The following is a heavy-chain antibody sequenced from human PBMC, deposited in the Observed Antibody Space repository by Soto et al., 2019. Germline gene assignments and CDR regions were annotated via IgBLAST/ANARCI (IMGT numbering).Heavy chain of an antibody. CDR1: GVPFNSYG. Sequence: QGGLLQYGTEVQRPGSSVKVSCKASGVPFNSYGFAWVRQAPGRGLEWVGRIHPASQLRNYEQSLQGRVTITADTSTTTYYMELSGLTSEDTAVYYCARMKLASLDHWGQGTLVTVSS. V-gene: IGHV1-69*09. J-gene: IGHJ4*02. CDR3: ARMKLASLDH. CDR2: IHPASQLR.